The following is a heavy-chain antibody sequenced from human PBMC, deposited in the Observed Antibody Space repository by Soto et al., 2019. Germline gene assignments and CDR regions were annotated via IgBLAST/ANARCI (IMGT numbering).Heavy chain of an antibody. J-gene: IGHJ4*02. CDR1: GHTFTDYY. CDR2: INPSTGGT. V-gene: IGHV1-2*04. Sequence: GASVKVSCKAPGHTFTDYYMHWVRQAPGQGLEWMGWINPSTGGTNYAQKFQGWVTMTRDTSISTAYMELRLRSDDTAVYYCARQTGTLIDYWGQGTLVTVSS. CDR3: ARQTGTLIDY. D-gene: IGHD1-1*01.